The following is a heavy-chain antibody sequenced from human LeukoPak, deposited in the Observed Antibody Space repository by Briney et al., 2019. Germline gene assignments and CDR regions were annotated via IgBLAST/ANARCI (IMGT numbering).Heavy chain of an antibody. V-gene: IGHV4-39*02. Sequence: SETLSPTCTVSGGSINSNSYYWGWLRQPPGKNLEWIGNVYYDGTTFYNPSLKCRVTMSVDTSENHFSLKLTSVTAADTATYYCARGDCSSTSCSAGILYHYGLDVWGQGTTVTVSS. J-gene: IGHJ6*02. CDR2: VYYDGTT. CDR1: GGSINSNSYY. D-gene: IGHD2-2*01. CDR3: ARGDCSSTSCSAGILYHYGLDV.